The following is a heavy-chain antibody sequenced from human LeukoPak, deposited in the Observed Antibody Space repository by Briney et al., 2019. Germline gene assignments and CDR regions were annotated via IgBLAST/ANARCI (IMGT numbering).Heavy chain of an antibody. CDR3: ATHYYDSGSYSPGFDY. D-gene: IGHD3-10*01. CDR1: GFTVSSNY. CDR2: IYSGGST. V-gene: IGHV3-53*01. Sequence: GGSLRLSCAASGFTVSSNYMSWVRQAPGKGLEWVSVIYSGGSTYYADSVKGRFTISRDNSKNTLYLQINSLRAEDTAVYYCATHYYDSGSYSPGFDYWGQGTLVTVSS. J-gene: IGHJ4*02.